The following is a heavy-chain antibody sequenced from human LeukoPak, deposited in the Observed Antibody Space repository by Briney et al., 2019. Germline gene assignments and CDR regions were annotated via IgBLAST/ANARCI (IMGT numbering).Heavy chain of an antibody. J-gene: IGHJ3*02. V-gene: IGHV1-69*04. D-gene: IGHD2-15*01. CDR2: IIPVLGIT. Sequence: SVKVSCKASGGNFNTLAISWVRQAPGQGLEWMGRIIPVLGITNYAEKFQGRVTISADKTTKTLYLEVSSLTSEDTAMYYCAKAASPDAFDIWGQGTVVTVSS. CDR3: AKAASPDAFDI. CDR1: GGNFNTLA.